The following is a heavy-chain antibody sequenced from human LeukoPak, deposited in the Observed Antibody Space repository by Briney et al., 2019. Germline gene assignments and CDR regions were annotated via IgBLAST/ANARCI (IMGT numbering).Heavy chain of an antibody. CDR2: INPNSGGT. D-gene: IGHD3-22*01. V-gene: IGHV1-2*02. CDR1: GYTFTGYY. Sequence: ASVKDSCKASGYTFTGYYMHWVRQAPGQGLEWMGWINPNSGGTNYAQKFQGRVTMTRDTSISTAYMELSRLRSDDTAVYYCARADYYDSSGYYYRYFDYWGQGTLVTVSS. CDR3: ARADYYDSSGYYYRYFDY. J-gene: IGHJ4*02.